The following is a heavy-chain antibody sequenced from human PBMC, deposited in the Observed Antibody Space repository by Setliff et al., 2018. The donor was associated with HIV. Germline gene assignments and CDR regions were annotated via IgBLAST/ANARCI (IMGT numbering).Heavy chain of an antibody. D-gene: IGHD2-15*01. CDR1: GGSVSSSVPGYY. J-gene: IGHJ4*02. CDR2: VYYTGST. Sequence: PSETLSLTCTVSGGSVSSSVPGYYWGWVRQPPGGGLEWIGIVYYTGSTNYNPSLKSRFAMSVDTSRNQFSLKLTSVTAADTAVYYCARRPIKGYGPFDSWGPGTLVTVSS. V-gene: IGHV4-39*01. CDR3: ARRPIKGYGPFDS.